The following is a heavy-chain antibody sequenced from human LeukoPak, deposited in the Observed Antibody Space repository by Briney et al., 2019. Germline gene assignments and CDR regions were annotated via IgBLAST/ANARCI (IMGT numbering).Heavy chain of an antibody. J-gene: IGHJ6*02. CDR3: ARGLSVVTIYDRMDV. D-gene: IGHD5-12*01. CDR2: ISSSSSHI. Sequence: PGGSLRLSCAASGFTFSSYSMSWVRQAPGKGLEWVSSISSSSSHIYYAESVKGRFTISIDNAKNSLYLQMTSLRAEDTAVYYCARGLSVVTIYDRMDVWGQGNTVTVSS. CDR1: GFTFSSYS. V-gene: IGHV3-21*01.